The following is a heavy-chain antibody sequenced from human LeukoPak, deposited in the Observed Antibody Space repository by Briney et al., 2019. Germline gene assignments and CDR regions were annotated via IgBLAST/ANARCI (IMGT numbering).Heavy chain of an antibody. CDR3: AKDVECRGDTPMVA. D-gene: IGHD5-18*01. CDR2: LTASGGST. CDR1: GFTFSSYA. Sequence: GGSLRLSCAASGFTFSSYARNWVRQAPGKGLEWVSTLTASGGSTYYADSVEGRFTISRDNSKNTLYLQTYSLRADDTAVYYCAKDVECRGDTPMVAWGQGTLVTVSS. J-gene: IGHJ5*02. V-gene: IGHV3-23*01.